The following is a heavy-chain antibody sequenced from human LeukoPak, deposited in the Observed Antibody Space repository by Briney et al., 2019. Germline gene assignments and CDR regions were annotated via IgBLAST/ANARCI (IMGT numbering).Heavy chain of an antibody. CDR3: VRRGDASSGWGDHDF. CDR2: IGGSGDKT. Sequence: GGFLRLSCAASGFTFNRNAISWVRQAPGKGLEWVSTIGGSGDKTFYADSVKGRFTISRDNSKNMVHLQMNSLTGEDTALYYCVRRGDASSGWGDHDFWGQGALVTVSS. D-gene: IGHD6-19*01. J-gene: IGHJ4*02. CDR1: GFTFNRNA. V-gene: IGHV3-23*01.